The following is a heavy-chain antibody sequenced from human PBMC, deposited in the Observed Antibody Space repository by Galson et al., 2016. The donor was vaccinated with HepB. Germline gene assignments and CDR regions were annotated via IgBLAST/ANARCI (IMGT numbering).Heavy chain of an antibody. J-gene: IGHJ4*02. Sequence: SLRLSCAASGFNFSPYTMHWVRQAPGKGLEWVTLTSYDGTYKYYTDSVKGRFTISRDNSKNTLYLEMNSLRPEDTAIYYCARGHDDVLSGRLDYWGRGTLVTVSS. V-gene: IGHV3-30*04. D-gene: IGHD3-3*01. CDR2: TSYDGTYK. CDR1: GFNFSPYT. CDR3: ARGHDDVLSGRLDY.